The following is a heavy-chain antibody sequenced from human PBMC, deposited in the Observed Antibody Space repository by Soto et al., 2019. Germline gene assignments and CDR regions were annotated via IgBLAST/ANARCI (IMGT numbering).Heavy chain of an antibody. CDR3: ARIGSSWHYYYYGIDV. Sequence: GASVKVSCKASGYTFTSYGISWVRQAPGQGLEWMGWISAYNGNTKYAQKLQGGVTMTTDTSTSTAYMELRSLRSDDTAVYYCARIGSSWHYYYYGIDVWGQGTTVTVSS. D-gene: IGHD6-13*01. CDR1: GYTFTSYG. CDR2: ISAYNGNT. V-gene: IGHV1-18*04. J-gene: IGHJ6*02.